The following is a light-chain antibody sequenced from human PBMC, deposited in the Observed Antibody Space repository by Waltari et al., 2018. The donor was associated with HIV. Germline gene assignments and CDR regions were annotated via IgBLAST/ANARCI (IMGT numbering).Light chain of an antibody. CDR3: QAWYHSDDPIF. V-gene: IGLV3-21*03. CDR2: HDN. J-gene: IGLJ2*01. Sequence: SYVLTQPPSVSVAPGKTATITCGGDNIGTKSVQWYQQRPGQAPVLVVYHDNNRPSGVPERFSGSNSGDTATLTISRVEAGDEADYYCQAWYHSDDPIFFGGGTQLTVL. CDR1: NIGTKS.